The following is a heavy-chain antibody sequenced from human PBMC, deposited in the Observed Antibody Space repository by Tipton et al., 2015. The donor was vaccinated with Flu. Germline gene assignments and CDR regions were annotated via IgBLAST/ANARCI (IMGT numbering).Heavy chain of an antibody. V-gene: IGHV3-21*01. CDR1: GFTFSTSG. CDR2: ISSTHDI. D-gene: IGHD1-20*01. J-gene: IGHJ4*02. Sequence: LRLSCVASGFTFSTSGINWVRQAPGKGLEWVSSISSTHDIYYADSVKGRFTISRDIAKNSLYLQMNSLRAEDTAVYYCARSPMYNWNYYYFDYWGQGTLVTVSS. CDR3: ARSPMYNWNYYYFDY.